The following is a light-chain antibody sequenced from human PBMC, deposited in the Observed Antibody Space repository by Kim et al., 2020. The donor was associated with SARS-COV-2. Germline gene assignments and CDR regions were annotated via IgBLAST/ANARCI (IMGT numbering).Light chain of an antibody. V-gene: IGLV2-14*03. Sequence: GQSITISCTGTRRDVCGYNFFSWYQQHPGKAPKLMIYDVSNRPSGVSNRFSGSKSDNTASLTISGLQAEDEADYYCCSYTSSGTVVFGGGTQLTVL. J-gene: IGLJ3*02. CDR3: CSYTSSGTVV. CDR2: DVS. CDR1: RRDVCGYNF.